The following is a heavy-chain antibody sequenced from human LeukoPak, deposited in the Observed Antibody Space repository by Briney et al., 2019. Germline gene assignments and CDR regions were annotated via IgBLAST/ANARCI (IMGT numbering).Heavy chain of an antibody. CDR2: IIPIFGTA. V-gene: IGHV1-69*13. Sequence: SVKVSCKASGGTFSSYAISWVRQAPGEGLEWMGGIIPIFGTANYAQKFQGRVTITADESTSTAYMELSSLRSEYTAVYYSARDTDGELRFDPWGQGTLVTVSS. D-gene: IGHD1-7*01. CDR3: ARDTDGELRFDP. J-gene: IGHJ5*02. CDR1: GGTFSSYA.